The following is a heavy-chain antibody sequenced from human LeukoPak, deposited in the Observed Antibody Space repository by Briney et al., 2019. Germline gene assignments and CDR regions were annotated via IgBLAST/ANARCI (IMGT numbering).Heavy chain of an antibody. Sequence: SETLSLTCTVSGGSISSGGYYWSWIRQPPGKGLEWIGYIYHSGSTYYNPSLKSRVTISVDTSKNQFSLKLSSVTAADTAVYYCARVTVAVNAFDIWGQGTMVTVSS. D-gene: IGHD2-15*01. V-gene: IGHV4-30-2*01. CDR1: GGSISSGGYY. CDR3: ARVTVAVNAFDI. CDR2: IYHSGST. J-gene: IGHJ3*02.